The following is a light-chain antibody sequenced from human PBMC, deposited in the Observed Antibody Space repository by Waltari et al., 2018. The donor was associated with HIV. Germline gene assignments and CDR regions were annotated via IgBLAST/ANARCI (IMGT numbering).Light chain of an antibody. CDR3: TSYIGASRL. CDR2: DVT. V-gene: IGLV2-14*03. J-gene: IGLJ2*01. CDR1: ASDIGLY. Sequence: QSALAQPASVSGSPGQSITISCTGDASDIGLYVSWYQQHPGTVPKLIIFDVTQRPSGISYRFSGSKSGNTASLSISGLQAEDEAHYFCTSYIGASRLFGGGTKVTVL.